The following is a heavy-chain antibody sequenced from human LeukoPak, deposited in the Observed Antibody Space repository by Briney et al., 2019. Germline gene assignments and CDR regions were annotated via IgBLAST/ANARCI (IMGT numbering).Heavy chain of an antibody. J-gene: IGHJ4*02. CDR3: ARELPPVVNFYFDS. CDR1: GFTFSSYG. V-gene: IGHV3-33*01. D-gene: IGHD3-22*01. Sequence: GGSLRLSCEASGFTFSSYGMHWVRQAPGKGRGWVEVIWYDGSDKYYADSVKGRFSISRDNSKNTLYLQMNSMRAEDTAVYYCARELPPVVNFYFDSWGQGTLVTVSS. CDR2: IWYDGSDK.